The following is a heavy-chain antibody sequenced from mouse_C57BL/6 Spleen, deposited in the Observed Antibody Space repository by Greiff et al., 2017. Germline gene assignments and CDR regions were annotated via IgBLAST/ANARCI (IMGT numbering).Heavy chain of an antibody. Sequence: QVQLQQSGPGLVQPSQSLSITCTVSGFSLTSYGVHRVRQSPGKGLEWLGVIWSGGSTDYNAAFISRLSISKDNSKSQVFFKMNRLQADDTAIYYCARGGARYYSNYYYAMDYWGQGTSVTVSS. CDR1: GFSLTSYG. CDR2: IWSGGST. J-gene: IGHJ4*01. V-gene: IGHV2-2*01. CDR3: ARGGARYYSNYYYAMDY. D-gene: IGHD2-5*01.